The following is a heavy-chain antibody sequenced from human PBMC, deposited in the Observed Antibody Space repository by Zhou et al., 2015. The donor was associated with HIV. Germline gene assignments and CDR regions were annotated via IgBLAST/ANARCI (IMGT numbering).Heavy chain of an antibody. CDR3: AKEMGGHYVPLDD. CDR1: GFTFSNAW. V-gene: IGHV3-15*01. D-gene: IGHD3-16*01. J-gene: IGHJ4*02. Sequence: EVQLVESGGGLVEPGGSLRISCAASGFTFSNAWMSWVRQAPGKGLEWVGHIKRKSDGETTEYAAPVKGRFTISRDNSQNTVFLQLNSLRGDDTALYYCAKEMGGHYVPLDDWGQGTLLIVSS. CDR2: IKRKSDGETT.